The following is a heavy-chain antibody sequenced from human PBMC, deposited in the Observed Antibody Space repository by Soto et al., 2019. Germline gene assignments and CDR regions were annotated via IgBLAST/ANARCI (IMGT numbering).Heavy chain of an antibody. J-gene: IGHJ6*04. CDR3: ARPSKYCSGGSCYELDV. V-gene: IGHV1-18*01. D-gene: IGHD2-15*01. Sequence: ASVKVSCKASGYTFTSYGISWVRQAPGQGLEWMGWISAYNGNTNYAQKLQGRVTMTTDTSTSIAYMELRSLRSDDTAVYYCARPSKYCSGGSCYELDVWGKGTTVTSPQ. CDR2: ISAYNGNT. CDR1: GYTFTSYG.